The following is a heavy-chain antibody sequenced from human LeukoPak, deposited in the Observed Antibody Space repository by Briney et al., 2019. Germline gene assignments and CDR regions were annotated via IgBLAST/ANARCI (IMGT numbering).Heavy chain of an antibody. CDR3: ARHAGGISATGTRPFDY. D-gene: IGHD6-13*01. CDR2: IYYSGST. Sequence: ASETLSLTCTVSGGSISSGDYYWSWIRQPPGKGLEWIGYIYYSGSTYYNPSLKSRVTISVDTSKNQFSLKLSSVTAADTAVYYCARHAGGISATGTRPFDYWGQGTLVTVSS. V-gene: IGHV4-30-4*01. CDR1: GGSISSGDYY. J-gene: IGHJ4*02.